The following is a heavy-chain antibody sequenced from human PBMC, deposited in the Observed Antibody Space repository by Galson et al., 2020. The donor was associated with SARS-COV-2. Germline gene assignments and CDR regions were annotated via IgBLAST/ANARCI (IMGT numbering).Heavy chain of an antibody. CDR3: AHRQAAAGTGPYFDY. Sequence: KMSGPTLVKPTQTLTLTCTFSGFSLSTSGVGVGWIRQPPGKALEWLALIYWDDDKRYSPSLTSRLTITKDTSKNQVVLTMTNMDPVDTATYYCAHRQAAAGTGPYFDYWGQGTLVTVSS. D-gene: IGHD6-13*01. J-gene: IGHJ4*02. CDR1: GFSLSTSGVG. CDR2: IYWDDDK. V-gene: IGHV2-5*02.